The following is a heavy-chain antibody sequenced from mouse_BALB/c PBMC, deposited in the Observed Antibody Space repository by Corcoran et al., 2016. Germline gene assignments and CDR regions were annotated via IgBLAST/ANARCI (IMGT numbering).Heavy chain of an antibody. D-gene: IGHD3-3*01. Sequence: EVQLPQSRPDLVKTGASMKIFCKASGYSFTGYTMNWVQQSHGTNLKWIGLINPYNSGTSYNQKVKGKATLTVDKSSSTAYMELLSLTSEDSAVYYCAVGMDYWGQGISVTVS. J-gene: IGHJ4*01. V-gene: IGHV1-18*01. CDR1: GYSFTGYT. CDR3: AVGMDY. CDR2: INPYNSGT.